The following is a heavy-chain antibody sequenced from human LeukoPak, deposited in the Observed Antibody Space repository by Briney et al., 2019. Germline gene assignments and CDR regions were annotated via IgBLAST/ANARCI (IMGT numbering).Heavy chain of an antibody. Sequence: SETLSLTCTVSGGSISSGSYYWSWIRQPAGKGLEWIGHIYTSGSTNYNPSLKSRVTISVDTSKNQFSLKLSSVTAADTAVYYCARVRDCSGGSCYSHFDYWGQGTLVTVSS. J-gene: IGHJ4*02. CDR2: IYTSGST. D-gene: IGHD2-15*01. CDR1: GGSISSGSYY. V-gene: IGHV4-61*09. CDR3: ARVRDCSGGSCYSHFDY.